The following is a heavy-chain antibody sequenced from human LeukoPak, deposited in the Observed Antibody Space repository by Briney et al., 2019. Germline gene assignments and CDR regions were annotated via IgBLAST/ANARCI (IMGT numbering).Heavy chain of an antibody. Sequence: GGSLRLSCVASGFTFSDYAIHWVRRAPGKGLEWVSVISSDGSNKYYADSVKGRFTISRDNSKNTMFLQMNSLRAEDTAVYYCAKGYKGGGFDYWGQGTLVTVSS. CDR1: GFTFSDYA. D-gene: IGHD5-18*01. V-gene: IGHV3-30*04. CDR3: AKGYKGGGFDY. J-gene: IGHJ4*02. CDR2: ISSDGSNK.